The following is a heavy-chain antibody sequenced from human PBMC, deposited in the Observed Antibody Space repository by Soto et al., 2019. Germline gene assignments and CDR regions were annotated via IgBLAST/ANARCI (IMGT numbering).Heavy chain of an antibody. D-gene: IGHD6-19*01. V-gene: IGHV3-7*01. Sequence: PGGSLRLSCAASGFTFSTYWMSWVRQAPGKGLEWVANIKEDGSEKYYVDSVEGRFTISRDNAKNSLYLQMTSLRAEDTAVYYCARDDIPGRAVAIYGMDVWGQGTTVTVSS. CDR1: GFTFSTYW. J-gene: IGHJ6*02. CDR3: ARDDIPGRAVAIYGMDV. CDR2: IKEDGSEK.